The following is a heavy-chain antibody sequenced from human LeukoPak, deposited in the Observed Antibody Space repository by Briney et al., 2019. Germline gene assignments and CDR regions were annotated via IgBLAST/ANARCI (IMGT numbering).Heavy chain of an antibody. CDR3: ARDWKAAAGTFYYGMDV. J-gene: IGHJ6*02. Sequence: KPSETLSLTCAVSTDSITSNWWSWVRQPPGKGLEWIGEVHKSGSTNYYPSLQSRVTISIDKSKNQIALELTSVTAADTAVYYCARDWKAAAGTFYYGMDVWGQGTTVTVSS. CDR1: TDSITSNW. V-gene: IGHV4-4*02. CDR2: VHKSGST. D-gene: IGHD6-13*01.